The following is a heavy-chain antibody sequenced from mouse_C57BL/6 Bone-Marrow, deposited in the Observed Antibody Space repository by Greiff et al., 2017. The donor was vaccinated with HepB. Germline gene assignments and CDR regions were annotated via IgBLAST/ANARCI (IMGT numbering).Heavy chain of an antibody. CDR3: ARGGVVANFDY. J-gene: IGHJ2*01. V-gene: IGHV3-6*01. Sequence: EVKLQESGPGLVKPSQSLSLTCSVTGYSITSGYYWNWIRQFPGNKLEWMGYISYDGSNNYNPSLKNRISITRDTSKNQFFLKLNSVTTEDTATYYCARGGVVANFDYWGQGTTLTVSS. CDR2: ISYDGSN. D-gene: IGHD1-1*01. CDR1: GYSITSGYY.